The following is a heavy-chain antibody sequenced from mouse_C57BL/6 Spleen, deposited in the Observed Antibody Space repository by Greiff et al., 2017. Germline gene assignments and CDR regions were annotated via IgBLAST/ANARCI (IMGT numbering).Heavy chain of an antibody. Sequence: EVQLQQSGPELVKPGASVKISCKASGYSFTGYYMNWVKQSPDKGLEWIGEINPGTGGTTYNQKFKAKATLTVDKSSSTAYMQLKSLTSEDSAVYYCARMDYGNYEGAMDYWGQGTSVTVSS. CDR2: INPGTGGT. V-gene: IGHV1-42*01. J-gene: IGHJ4*01. CDR3: ARMDYGNYEGAMDY. CDR1: GYSFTGYY. D-gene: IGHD2-1*01.